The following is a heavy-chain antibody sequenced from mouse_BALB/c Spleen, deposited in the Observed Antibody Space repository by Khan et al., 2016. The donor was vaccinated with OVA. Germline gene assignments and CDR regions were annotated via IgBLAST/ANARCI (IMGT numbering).Heavy chain of an antibody. CDR2: ISSGGSYT. CDR3: ARHEDYYGSRPYFGY. V-gene: IGHV5-9-3*01. Sequence: EVELVESGGGLVKPGESLKLSCAASGLTFSRYSMSWVRQTPEKRLEWVASISSGGSYTYYPDNVKGRFTLSRDTANNTLYLHMSSLRSEDTAIXFCARHEDYYGSRPYFGYWGQGTTLTVSS. J-gene: IGHJ2*01. D-gene: IGHD1-1*01. CDR1: GLTFSRYS.